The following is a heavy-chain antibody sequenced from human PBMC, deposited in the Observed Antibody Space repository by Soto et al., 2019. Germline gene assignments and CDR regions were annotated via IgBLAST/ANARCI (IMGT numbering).Heavy chain of an antibody. D-gene: IGHD4-17*01. CDR3: ARVAYGDYGEDV. J-gene: IGHJ6*02. V-gene: IGHV1-69*01. Sequence: QVQLVQSGAEVKKPGSSVKVSCKASGDTFSRYAISWVRQAPGQGLEWMGGIIPTFGTPNYAQKFQGRVTIIADESTSTVYMEVSSLTSEDTAMYYCARVAYGDYGEDVWGQGTTVTVSS. CDR2: IIPTFGTP. CDR1: GDTFSRYA.